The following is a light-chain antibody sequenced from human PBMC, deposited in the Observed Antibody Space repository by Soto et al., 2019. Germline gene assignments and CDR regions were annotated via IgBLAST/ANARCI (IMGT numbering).Light chain of an antibody. V-gene: IGLV2-8*01. Sequence: QSALTQPASVSGSPGQSITISCTGTSSDVGNYNYVSWYQQYPGRVPKVMIYEVTKRPSGVPDRFSGSKAGNTASLTVFGLQAEDEANYYCGSFAGPVWVFGGGTKLTVL. J-gene: IGLJ3*02. CDR3: GSFAGPVWV. CDR2: EVT. CDR1: SSDVGNYNY.